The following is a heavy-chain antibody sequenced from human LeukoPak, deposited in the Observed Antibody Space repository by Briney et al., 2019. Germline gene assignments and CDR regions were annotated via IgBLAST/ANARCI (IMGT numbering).Heavy chain of an antibody. J-gene: IGHJ4*02. Sequence: ASVNVSCKASGYTFTSYGISWVPQARGHQLGWRGWISAYNGNTNYAQKLHGRVTMTTDTSTSTAYMELMSLRSDGTALYYCARDVTYYGSGNYYWGQGTLVTVSS. CDR3: ARDVTYYGSGNYY. V-gene: IGHV1-18*01. CDR2: ISAYNGNT. CDR1: GYTFTSYG. D-gene: IGHD3-10*01.